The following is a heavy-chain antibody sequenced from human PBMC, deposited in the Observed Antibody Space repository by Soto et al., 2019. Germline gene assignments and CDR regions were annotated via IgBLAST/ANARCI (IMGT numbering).Heavy chain of an antibody. J-gene: IGHJ4*02. D-gene: IGHD1-26*01. CDR3: AKDAKGASAPYFFDD. Sequence: EVQLLDSGGGLVQPGGSLRLSCAASGFIFDSHAMSWVRQAPGKGLEWVSALSGSGATTHYADSVKGRFTISRDNSKNMVYLQLTNLRAEDTAVYFCAKDAKGASAPYFFDDWGQGTLVTVSS. CDR2: LSGSGATT. V-gene: IGHV3-23*01. CDR1: GFIFDSHA.